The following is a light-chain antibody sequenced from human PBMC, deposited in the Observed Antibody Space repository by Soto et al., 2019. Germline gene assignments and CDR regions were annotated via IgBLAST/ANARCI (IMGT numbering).Light chain of an antibody. Sequence: DIPLTQSPPFLSASVGDRVSITCRASHDIGTYLAWYHQKPGQAPRLLMYASSTLESGVPSRFSGSESGTDFTLTVSSLQPEDFGTYYCQHLKTYPPSFGGGTKVEVK. J-gene: IGKJ4*01. CDR3: QHLKTYPPS. V-gene: IGKV1-9*01. CDR1: HDIGTY. CDR2: ASS.